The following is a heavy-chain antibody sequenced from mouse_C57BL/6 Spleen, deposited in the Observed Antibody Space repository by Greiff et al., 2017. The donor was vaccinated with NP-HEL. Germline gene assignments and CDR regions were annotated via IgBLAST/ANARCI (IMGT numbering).Heavy chain of an antibody. CDR3: ASGSPFAY. J-gene: IGHJ3*01. CDR1: GFTFSDYG. V-gene: IGHV5-17*01. D-gene: IGHD1-1*01. CDR2: ISSGSSTI. Sequence: EVMLMESGGGLVKPGGSLKLSCAASGFTFSDYGMHWVRQAPEKGLEWVAYISSGSSTIYYADTVKGRFTISRDNAKNTLFLQMTSLRSEDTAMYYCASGSPFAYWGQGTLVTVSA.